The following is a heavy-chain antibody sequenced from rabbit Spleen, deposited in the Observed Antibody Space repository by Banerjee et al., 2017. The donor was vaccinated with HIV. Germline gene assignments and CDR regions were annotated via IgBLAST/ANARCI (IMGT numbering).Heavy chain of an antibody. CDR1: GFSFSSSDY. CDR2: VAADIITTT. J-gene: IGHJ6*01. Sequence: QEQLEESGGDLVKPGASLTLTCTASGFSFSSSDYMCWVRQAPGKGLDWIACVAADIITTTYSAIWAKGRFTVSKTSSTTVTLQMTSLTVADTATYFCARDTGSSFSTYGMDLWGPGHPRHRL. CDR3: ARDTGSSFSTYGMDL. V-gene: IGHV1S45*01. D-gene: IGHD8-1*01.